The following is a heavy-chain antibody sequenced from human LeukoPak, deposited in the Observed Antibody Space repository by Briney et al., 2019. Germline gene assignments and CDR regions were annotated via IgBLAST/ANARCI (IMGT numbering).Heavy chain of an antibody. D-gene: IGHD2-21*02. CDR2: ISGSSTTI. Sequence: GGSRRLSCAASGFIISNYNMNWVRQAPGKGLEWVSYISGSSTTIYYADSVRGRFTISRDNAKNSLYLQMNSLRDEDTAVYYCARAQYCGGDCYWSFDYWGQGTLVTVSS. CDR3: ARAQYCGGDCYWSFDY. J-gene: IGHJ4*02. CDR1: GFIISNYN. V-gene: IGHV3-48*02.